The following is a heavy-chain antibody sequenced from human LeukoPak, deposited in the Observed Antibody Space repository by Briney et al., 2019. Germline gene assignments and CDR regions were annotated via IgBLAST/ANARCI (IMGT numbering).Heavy chain of an antibody. Sequence: SETLSLTCTVSGGSISSSSYYWGWIRQPPGKGLDWIGSIYYSGSAYYNPSLKSRVTISVDTSKNQFSLKLSSVTAADTAVYYCARQSYSSGSRWGQGTLVTVSS. D-gene: IGHD6-19*01. J-gene: IGHJ4*02. CDR1: GGSISSSSYY. CDR2: IYYSGSA. V-gene: IGHV4-39*01. CDR3: ARQSYSSGSR.